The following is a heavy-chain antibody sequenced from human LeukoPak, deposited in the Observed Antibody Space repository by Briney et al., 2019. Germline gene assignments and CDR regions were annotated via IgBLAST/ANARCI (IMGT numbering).Heavy chain of an antibody. Sequence: PSETLSLTCIVSGYSINSGYHWGWIRQRPGKGLEWIGSIYHSGSTYYNPSLKSRVTISIDTSKNQFSLKLSSVTAADTAVYYCARHYLYDTVGDGTYYFDYWGQGTLVTVSS. V-gene: IGHV4-38-2*02. CDR1: GYSINSGYH. CDR3: ARHYLYDTVGDGTYYFDY. CDR2: IYHSGST. D-gene: IGHD2-8*02. J-gene: IGHJ4*02.